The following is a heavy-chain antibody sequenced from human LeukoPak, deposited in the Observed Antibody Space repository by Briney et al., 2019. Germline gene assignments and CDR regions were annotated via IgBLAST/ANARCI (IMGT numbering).Heavy chain of an antibody. J-gene: IGHJ4*02. D-gene: IGHD1-1*01. CDR3: AREYRGWYFDH. V-gene: IGHV3-30*03. CDR1: GFTVSSHA. Sequence: GRSLRLSCAASGFTVSSHAMHWVRQAPGKGLEWVAIISYDGSDKYYADSVKGRFTISRDNSKNTLNLQMNSLRVEDTAVYYCAREYRGWYFDHWGQGTLVTVSS. CDR2: ISYDGSDK.